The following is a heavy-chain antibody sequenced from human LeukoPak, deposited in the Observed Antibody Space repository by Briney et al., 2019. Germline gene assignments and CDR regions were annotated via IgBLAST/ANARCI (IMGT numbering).Heavy chain of an antibody. CDR3: ARDPSAFDI. J-gene: IGHJ3*02. CDR2: IKQDGSEK. V-gene: IGHV3-7*05. Sequence: GGSLRLSCAASGFTFSDYWMSWVRQAPGKGLEWVANIKQDGSEKYYVDSVKGQCTISRDNAKNSLHLQMNSLRAEDTAVYYCARDPSAFDIWGQGTMVTVSS. CDR1: GFTFSDYW.